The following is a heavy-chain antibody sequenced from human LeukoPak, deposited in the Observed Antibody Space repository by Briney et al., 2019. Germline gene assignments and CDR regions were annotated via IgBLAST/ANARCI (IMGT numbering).Heavy chain of an antibody. CDR3: ARGGSPDV. V-gene: IGHV4-4*07. J-gene: IGHJ6*02. CDR2: MYGSSDP. Sequence: SETLSLTCSVSGGSMNSYFWTWIRQPAGKGLEWIGRMYGSSDPTYNPSPTSRVTMSVDTSKNQFSLKLSSVTAADTAVYYCARGGSPDVWGQGTTVTVSS. CDR1: GGSMNSYF. D-gene: IGHD3-16*01.